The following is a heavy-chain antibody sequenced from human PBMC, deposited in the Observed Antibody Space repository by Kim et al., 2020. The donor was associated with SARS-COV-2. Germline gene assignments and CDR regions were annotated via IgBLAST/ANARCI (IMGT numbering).Heavy chain of an antibody. J-gene: IGHJ6*02. Sequence: VKGRFTISREEAKNTLYLQMNSLKTEDTAGYYCTTDSGSLRGDYYYGMDVWGQGTTVTVSS. V-gene: IGHV3-15*01. CDR3: TTDSGSLRGDYYYGMDV. D-gene: IGHD3-22*01.